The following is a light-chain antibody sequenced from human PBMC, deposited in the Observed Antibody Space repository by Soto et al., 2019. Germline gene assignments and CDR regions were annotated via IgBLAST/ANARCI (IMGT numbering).Light chain of an antibody. J-gene: IGKJ1*01. CDR1: QSISSF. V-gene: IGKV1-5*01. CDR3: QQYNSYPWT. Sequence: TQMTQSPSSLSASVGDRVTITCRASQSISSFLNWYQQKPGKAPKLLVYGASSLQSGVPSRFSGSGSGTEFTLTITSLQPDDFATYYCQQYNSYPWTFGQGTKVDIK. CDR2: GAS.